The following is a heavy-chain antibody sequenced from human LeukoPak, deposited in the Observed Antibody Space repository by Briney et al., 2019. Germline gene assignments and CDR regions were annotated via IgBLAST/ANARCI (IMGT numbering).Heavy chain of an antibody. CDR3: AAEPDIAVAGTLGY. D-gene: IGHD6-19*01. V-gene: IGHV3-33*01. J-gene: IGHJ4*02. CDR1: GFTFSSYA. Sequence: GGSLRLSCSVSGFTFSSYAMHWVRQAPGKGLEWVAVIWYDGSNKYYADSVKGRFTISRDHSKNTLYLQMKSLRAEDTAVYYCAAEPDIAVAGTLGYWGQGTLVTVSS. CDR2: IWYDGSNK.